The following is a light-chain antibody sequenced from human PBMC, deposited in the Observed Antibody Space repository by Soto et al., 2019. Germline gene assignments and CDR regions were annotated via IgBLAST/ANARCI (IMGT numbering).Light chain of an antibody. V-gene: IGLV2-23*01. CDR1: SSDDGSYNL. Sequence: QSALTQPASVSGSAGQPITISCTGTSSDDGSYNLVSWYQQHPGKAPKLMIYEGSKRPSGVSNRFSGSKSGNTASLTISGLQAEDEADYYCCSYADSSTYVFGTGTKLTVL. J-gene: IGLJ1*01. CDR3: CSYADSSTYV. CDR2: EGS.